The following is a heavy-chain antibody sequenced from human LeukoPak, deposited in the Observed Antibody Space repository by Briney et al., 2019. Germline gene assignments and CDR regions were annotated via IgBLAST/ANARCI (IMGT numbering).Heavy chain of an antibody. Sequence: SGGSLRLSCSASGFTFSSYAMHWVRQAPEKGLEYVSAISSNGVNAYYADSVKGRFTIFRDNSKNTLYLQMNSLRAEDTAVYYCAKSPQAYGSGWYIGWFDPWGQGTLVTVSS. CDR3: AKSPQAYGSGWYIGWFDP. D-gene: IGHD6-19*01. J-gene: IGHJ5*01. V-gene: IGHV3-64*04. CDR2: ISSNGVNA. CDR1: GFTFSSYA.